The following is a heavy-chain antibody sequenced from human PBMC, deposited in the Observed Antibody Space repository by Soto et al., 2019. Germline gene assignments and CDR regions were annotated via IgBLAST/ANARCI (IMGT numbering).Heavy chain of an antibody. CDR3: ALTTVFPWALHY. D-gene: IGHD4-17*01. Sequence: GGSLRLSCAASGFTFSTYWVNWVRQAPGKGLEWVANIKQDGNERHYVDSVKGRFTISRDNAENSLYMNSLRADDSAFYYCALTTVFPWALHYWGQGALVTVSS. V-gene: IGHV3-7*03. CDR2: IKQDGNER. J-gene: IGHJ4*02. CDR1: GFTFSTYW.